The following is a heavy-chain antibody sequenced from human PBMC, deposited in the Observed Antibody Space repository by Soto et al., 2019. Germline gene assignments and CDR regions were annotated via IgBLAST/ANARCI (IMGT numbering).Heavy chain of an antibody. J-gene: IGHJ4*02. Sequence: PGGSLRLSCAASEFTFSNYAIHWVRQAPGKGLEWVAVISYDGSNKYYADSVKGRFTVSRDNSKNTLYLQMNSLRSEDTAFYYCARDGSPTYSYFDHWGQGTPVTVSS. CDR3: ARDGSPTYSYFDH. CDR1: EFTFSNYA. CDR2: ISYDGSNK. D-gene: IGHD2-21*01. V-gene: IGHV3-30-3*01.